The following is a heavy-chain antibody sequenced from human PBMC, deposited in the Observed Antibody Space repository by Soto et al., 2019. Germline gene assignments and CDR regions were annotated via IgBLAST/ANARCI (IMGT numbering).Heavy chain of an antibody. Sequence: GASVKVSCKASGGTFSSYAISWVRQAPGQGLEWMGGIIPIFGTANYAQKFQGRVTITADESTSTAYMELSSLRSEDTAVYYCARGRGYCSSTSCYTTGWFDPWGQGTLVTVSS. V-gene: IGHV1-69*13. D-gene: IGHD2-2*02. CDR2: IIPIFGTA. J-gene: IGHJ5*02. CDR1: GGTFSSYA. CDR3: ARGRGYCSSTSCYTTGWFDP.